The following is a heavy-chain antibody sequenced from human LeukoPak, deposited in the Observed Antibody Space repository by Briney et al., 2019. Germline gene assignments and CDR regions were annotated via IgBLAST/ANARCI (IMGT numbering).Heavy chain of an antibody. J-gene: IGHJ4*02. CDR1: GFTFSSYG. D-gene: IGHD6-6*01. CDR2: IRYDGSNK. CDR3: ARDRYSSSSRWYFDY. Sequence: PGGSPRLFCAASGFTFSSYGMHWVRQAPGKGLEWVAFIRYDGSNKYYADSVKGRFTISRDNAKNSLYLQMNSLRAEDTAVYYCARDRYSSSSRWYFDYWGQGTLVTVSS. V-gene: IGHV3-30*02.